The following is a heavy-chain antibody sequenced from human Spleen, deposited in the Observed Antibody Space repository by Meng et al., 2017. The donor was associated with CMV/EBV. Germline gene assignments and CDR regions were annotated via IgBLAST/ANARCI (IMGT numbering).Heavy chain of an antibody. CDR2: IYPGDSDT. V-gene: IGHV5-51*01. D-gene: IGHD6-6*01. CDR1: GYSFNNYW. Sequence: GESLKISCKGSGYSFNNYWIGWVRQMPGKGLEWMGIIYPGDSDTRYSPSFQGQVTISADKSIATAYLQWSSLKASDTAMYYCARSLRSSLYAFDIWGQGTMVTVSS. CDR3: ARSLRSSLYAFDI. J-gene: IGHJ3*02.